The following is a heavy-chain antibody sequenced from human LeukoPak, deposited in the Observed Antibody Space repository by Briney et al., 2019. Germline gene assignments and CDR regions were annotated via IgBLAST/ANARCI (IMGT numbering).Heavy chain of an antibody. V-gene: IGHV4-59*08. Sequence: YPSETLSLTCTVSGGSISSYYWSWIRQPPGKGLEWIGYIYYSGSTNYNPSLKSRVTISVDTSKNQFSLKLSSVTAADTAVYYCASSRIYGSGSYYYYYYGMDVWGQGTTVTVSS. CDR3: ASSRIYGSGSYYYYYYGMDV. D-gene: IGHD3-10*01. J-gene: IGHJ6*02. CDR2: IYYSGST. CDR1: GGSISSYY.